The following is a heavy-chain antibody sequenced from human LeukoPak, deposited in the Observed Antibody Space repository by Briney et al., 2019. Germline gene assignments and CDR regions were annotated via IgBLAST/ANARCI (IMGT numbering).Heavy chain of an antibody. J-gene: IGHJ4*02. D-gene: IGHD6-19*01. CDR3: ARDSRGSGPTGYYFDY. V-gene: IGHV4-4*07. CDR1: GGSFSGYY. Sequence: PSETLSLTCAVYGGSFSGYYWSWIRQPAGKGLEWIGRIYTSGSTNYNPSLKSRVTMSVDTSKNQFSLKLSSVTAADTAVYYCARDSRGSGPTGYYFDYWGQGTLVTVSS. CDR2: IYTSGST.